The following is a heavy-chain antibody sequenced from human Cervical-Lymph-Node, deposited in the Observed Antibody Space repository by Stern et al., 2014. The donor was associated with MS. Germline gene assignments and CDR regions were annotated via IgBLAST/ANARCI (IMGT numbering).Heavy chain of an antibody. CDR2: MYYSVST. D-gene: IGHD3-9*01. CDR3: ARGHLRHFA. Sequence: VQLEESGPGLVKPSETLSLTCTVSGGSIGSDYRNWIRQSPDKGLEWIGDMYYSVSTNYNPSLESRVTISVDVSKNQFSLRLNSVTAADSAVYYCARGHLRHFAWGRGTLVTVSS. J-gene: IGHJ5*02. CDR1: GGSIGSDY. V-gene: IGHV4-59*01.